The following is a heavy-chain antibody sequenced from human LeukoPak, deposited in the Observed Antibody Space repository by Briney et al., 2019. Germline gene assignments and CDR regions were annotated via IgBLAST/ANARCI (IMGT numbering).Heavy chain of an antibody. CDR1: GGSISSGSYY. D-gene: IGHD2-2*01. CDR3: ARVIGYCSSTSCYYWFDP. Sequence: SQTLSLTCTVSGGSISSGSYYWSWIRQPAGKGLEWIGRIYTSGSTNYNPSLKGRVTMSVDTSKNQFSLKLSSVTAADTAVYYCARVIGYCSSTSCYYWFDPWGQGTLVTVSS. V-gene: IGHV4-61*02. CDR2: IYTSGST. J-gene: IGHJ5*02.